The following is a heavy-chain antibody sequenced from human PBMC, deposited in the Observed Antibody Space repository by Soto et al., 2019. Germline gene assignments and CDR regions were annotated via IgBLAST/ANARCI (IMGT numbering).Heavy chain of an antibody. Sequence: SETLSLTCTVSGGSISSSSYYWGWIRQPPGKGLEWIGSIYYSGSTYYNPSLKSRVTISVDTSKNQFSLKLSSVTAADTAVYYCARTPEGQHPSLFDYWGQGTLVTVSS. CDR2: IYYSGST. CDR3: ARTPEGQHPSLFDY. D-gene: IGHD2-15*01. V-gene: IGHV4-39*01. J-gene: IGHJ4*02. CDR1: GGSISSSSYY.